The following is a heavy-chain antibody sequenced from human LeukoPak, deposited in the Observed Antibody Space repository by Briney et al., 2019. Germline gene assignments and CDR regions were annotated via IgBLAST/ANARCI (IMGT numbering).Heavy chain of an antibody. Sequence: GGSLRLSCAASGFTFDDYAMHWVRQAPGKGLEWVAVISYDGSNKYYADSVKGRFTISRDNSKNTLYLQMNSLRAEDTAVYYCARDLTEAAAGIFYYYYGMDVWGQGTTVTVSS. CDR2: ISYDGSNK. D-gene: IGHD6-13*01. V-gene: IGHV3-30*04. J-gene: IGHJ6*02. CDR1: GFTFDDYA. CDR3: ARDLTEAAAGIFYYYYGMDV.